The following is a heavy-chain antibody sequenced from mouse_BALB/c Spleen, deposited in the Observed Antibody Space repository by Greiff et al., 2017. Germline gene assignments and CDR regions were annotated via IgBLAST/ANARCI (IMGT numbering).Heavy chain of an antibody. V-gene: IGHV2-2*02. J-gene: IGHJ3*01. Sequence: VKLQESGPGLVQPSQSLSITCTVSGFSLTSYGVHWVRQSPGKGLEWLGVIWSGGSTDYNAAFISRLSISKDNSKSQVFFKMNSLQANDTAIYYCARNSYDGYYLAWFAYWGQGTLVTVSA. CDR1: GFSLTSYG. CDR3: ARNSYDGYYLAWFAY. D-gene: IGHD2-3*01. CDR2: IWSGGST.